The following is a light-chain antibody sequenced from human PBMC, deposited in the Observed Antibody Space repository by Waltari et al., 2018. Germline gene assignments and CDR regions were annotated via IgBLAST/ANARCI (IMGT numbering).Light chain of an antibody. J-gene: IGKJ4*01. CDR3: QQYFGTPRT. CDR2: WAS. CDR1: QSIFYSSNNKNY. V-gene: IGKV4-1*01. Sequence: DIVMTQSPDSLAVSLGERATINCKATQSIFYSSNNKNYLTWYQHKPGQPPKLLIYWASTRESGVPDRFSGGGSGTDFTLTISSLQAEDVAIYYCQQYFGTPRTFGGGTRVEIK.